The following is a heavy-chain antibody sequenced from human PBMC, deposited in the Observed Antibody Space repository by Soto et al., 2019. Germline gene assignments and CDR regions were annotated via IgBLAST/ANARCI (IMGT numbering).Heavy chain of an antibody. CDR1: GFTFGDYA. Sequence: GVLRLSCTASGFTFGDYAMSWVRQAPGKGLEWVGFIRSKAYGGTTEYAASVKGRFTISRDDSKSIAYLQMNSLKTEDTAVYYCTRDIGPIVHSEDYYYGMDVWGQGTTVTVSS. J-gene: IGHJ6*02. CDR2: IRSKAYGGTT. V-gene: IGHV3-49*04. CDR3: TRDIGPIVHSEDYYYGMDV. D-gene: IGHD6-6*01.